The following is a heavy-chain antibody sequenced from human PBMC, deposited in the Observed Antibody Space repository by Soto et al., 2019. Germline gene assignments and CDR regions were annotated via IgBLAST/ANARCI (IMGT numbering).Heavy chain of an antibody. CDR2: ISGSGGST. J-gene: IGHJ4*02. Sequence: EVQLLESWGGLVQPGGFLRLSCAASGFTFSSKSMSWVRQPPGKGLEWVSGISGSGGSTYYADSVKGRFTISRDNSKNTLFLQMNSLRVEDTAVYYCARDESSSMYYFAYWGQGTVVTVSS. CDR3: ARDESSSMYYFAY. V-gene: IGHV3-23*01. D-gene: IGHD6-13*01. CDR1: GFTFSSKS.